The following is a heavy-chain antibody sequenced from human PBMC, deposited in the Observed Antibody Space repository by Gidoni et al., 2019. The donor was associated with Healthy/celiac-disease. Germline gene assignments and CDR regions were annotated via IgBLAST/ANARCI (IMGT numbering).Heavy chain of an antibody. J-gene: IGHJ4*02. CDR3: ARGALWFGELTVGY. D-gene: IGHD3-10*01. CDR1: GSTFSSYA. V-gene: IGHV3-30-3*01. Sequence: QVQLVESGGGVVQPGRSLRLYCAASGSTFSSYAMHWVRQAPGKGLEWFAFISYDGSNKYYADSVKGRFTITRDNSKNTLYLQMNSLRAEDTAVYYCARGALWFGELTVGYWGQGTLVTVSS. CDR2: ISYDGSNK.